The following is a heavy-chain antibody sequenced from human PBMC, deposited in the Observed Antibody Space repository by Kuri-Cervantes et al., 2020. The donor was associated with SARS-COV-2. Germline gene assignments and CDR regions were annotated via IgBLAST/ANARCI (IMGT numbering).Heavy chain of an antibody. CDR2: VKTNSGNT. V-gene: IGHV1-8*01. Sequence: ASVKVSCKAPETTFPNYDINWVRQATGQGLEWMGMVKTNSGNTLYAQIFQGRVTMTRDTSTSTVYMELSSLRSEDTAVYYCATTTVLGPTRRSWFDPWGQGTLVTVSS. D-gene: IGHD1-1*01. J-gene: IGHJ5*02. CDR3: ATTTVLGPTRRSWFDP. CDR1: ETTFPNYD.